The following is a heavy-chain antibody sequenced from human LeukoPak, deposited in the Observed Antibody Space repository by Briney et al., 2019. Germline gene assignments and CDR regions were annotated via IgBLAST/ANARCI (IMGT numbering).Heavy chain of an antibody. V-gene: IGHV1-24*01. CDR1: GYTLTELS. CDR3: ATVLWRFGELSIDY. D-gene: IGHD3-10*01. Sequence: GASVKVSCKVSGYTLTELSMHWVRQAPGKGLEWMGGFDPEDGETIYAQKFQGRVTMTEDTSTDTAYMELSSLRSEDTAVYYCATVLWRFGELSIDYWGQGTLVTVSS. CDR2: FDPEDGET. J-gene: IGHJ4*02.